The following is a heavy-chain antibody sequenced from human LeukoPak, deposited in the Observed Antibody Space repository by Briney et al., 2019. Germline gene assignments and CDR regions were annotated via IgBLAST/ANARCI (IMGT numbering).Heavy chain of an antibody. V-gene: IGHV1-18*01. Sequence: GASVKVSFKASGYTFTSYGISWVRQAPGQGLEWMGWISAYNGNTNYAQKLQGRVTMTTDTSTSTAYMELRSLRSDDTAVYYCASSHCSGGHCYPQQKVYYFDFWGQGTLVTVSS. J-gene: IGHJ4*02. CDR2: ISAYNGNT. CDR1: GYTFTSYG. D-gene: IGHD2-15*01. CDR3: ASSHCSGGHCYPQQKVYYFDF.